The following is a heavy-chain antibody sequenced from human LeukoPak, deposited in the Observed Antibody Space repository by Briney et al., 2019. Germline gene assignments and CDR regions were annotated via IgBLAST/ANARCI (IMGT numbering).Heavy chain of an antibody. CDR2: MNPNSGNT. CDR1: GYTFTSYD. V-gene: IGHV1-8*01. CDR3: ARYHAAAGYYYYGMDV. J-gene: IGHJ6*02. D-gene: IGHD1-14*01. Sequence: VASVKVSCKASGYTFTSYDINWVRQATGQGLEWMGWMNPNSGNTGYAQKFQGRVTMTRNTSISTAYMELSSLRSEDTAVYYCARYHAAAGYYYYGMDVWGQGTTVTVSS.